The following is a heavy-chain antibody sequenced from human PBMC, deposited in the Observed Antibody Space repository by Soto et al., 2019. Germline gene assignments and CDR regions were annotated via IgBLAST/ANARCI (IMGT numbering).Heavy chain of an antibody. J-gene: IGHJ6*02. V-gene: IGHV1-69*13. CDR1: GGTFSSYA. Sequence: ASVKVSCKASGGTFSSYAISWVRQAPGQGLEWMGGIIPIFGTANYAQKFQGRVTITADESTSTAYMELSSLRSEDTAVYYCARNGPYSGYDQSNLFYYYYGMDVWGQGTTVTVSS. CDR2: IIPIFGTA. CDR3: ARNGPYSGYDQSNLFYYYYGMDV. D-gene: IGHD5-12*01.